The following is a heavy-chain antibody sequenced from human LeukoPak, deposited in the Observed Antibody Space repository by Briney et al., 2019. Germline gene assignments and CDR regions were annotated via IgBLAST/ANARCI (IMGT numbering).Heavy chain of an antibody. CDR2: ISYDGSNK. V-gene: IGHV3-30-3*01. Sequence: FTFSSYAMHWVRQAPGKXLEWVXXISYDGSNKYYADSVKGRFTISRDNSKNTLYLQMNSLRAEDTAVYYCARDEDCSSTSCYSNWFDPWGQGTLVTVSS. CDR3: ARDEDCSSTSCYSNWFDP. CDR1: FTFSSYA. J-gene: IGHJ5*02. D-gene: IGHD2-2*01.